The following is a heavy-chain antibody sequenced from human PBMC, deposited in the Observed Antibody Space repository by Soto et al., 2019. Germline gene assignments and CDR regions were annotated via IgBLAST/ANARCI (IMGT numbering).Heavy chain of an antibody. CDR2: IYPGDSNT. Sequence: PGESLKISCRGSGYSFTSYWIGWVRQMPGKGLEWMGIIYPGDSNTRYSPSFQGQVTISADKSISSAYPQWSSLKASDTAMYYCARQGCCSNSACYPVDYCGQGPLVTVSS. CDR3: ARQGCCSNSACYPVDY. V-gene: IGHV5-51*01. CDR1: GYSFTSYW. J-gene: IGHJ4*02. D-gene: IGHD2-2*01.